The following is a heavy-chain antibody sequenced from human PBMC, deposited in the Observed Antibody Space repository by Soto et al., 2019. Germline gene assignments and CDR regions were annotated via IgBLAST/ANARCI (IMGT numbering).Heavy chain of an antibody. J-gene: IGHJ4*02. CDR3: ARLEGLATISYYFDF. CDR2: IYYRGNA. CDR1: DDSINSDKYY. D-gene: IGHD5-12*01. Sequence: QLQLQESGPGLVKPSETLSLTCSVSDDSINSDKYYWGWIRQPPGKGLEWIGSIYYRGNAYYSQYLQTRVTISLDKSKSQFSLKLNSVTAADSAVYFCARLEGLATISYYFDFWGPGALVTVSS. V-gene: IGHV4-39*01.